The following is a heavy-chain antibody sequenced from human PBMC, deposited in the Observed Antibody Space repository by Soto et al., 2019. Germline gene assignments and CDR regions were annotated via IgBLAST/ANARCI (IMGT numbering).Heavy chain of an antibody. J-gene: IGHJ6*02. D-gene: IGHD3-10*01. V-gene: IGHV4-34*01. CDR2: INHSGST. CDR3: ARGDLVLLWVGDDRHGNDV. CDR1: GGSFSGYY. Sequence: SETLSLTCAVYGGSFSGYYWSWIRQPPGKGLEWIGEINHSGSTNYNPSLKSRVTISVDTSKNQFSLKLSSVTAADTAVYYCARGDLVLLWVGDDRHGNDVWVQGTTVTVSS.